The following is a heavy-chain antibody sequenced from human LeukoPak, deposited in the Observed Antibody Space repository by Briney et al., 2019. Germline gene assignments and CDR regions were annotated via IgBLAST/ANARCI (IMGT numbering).Heavy chain of an antibody. V-gene: IGHV3-30*02. J-gene: IGHJ4*02. Sequence: GGSLRLSCAASGFTFSSYGMHWVRQAPGKGLEWVAFIRYDGSNKYYADSVKGRFTISRDNSKNTLYLQMNSLRAEDTAVYYCAKSESYCSSTSCFKFDYWGQGTLVTVSS. D-gene: IGHD2-2*01. CDR1: GFTFSSYG. CDR2: IRYDGSNK. CDR3: AKSESYCSSTSCFKFDY.